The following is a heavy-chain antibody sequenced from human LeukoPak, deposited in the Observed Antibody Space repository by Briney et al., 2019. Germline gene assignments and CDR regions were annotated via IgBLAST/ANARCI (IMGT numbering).Heavy chain of an antibody. D-gene: IGHD5-12*01. Sequence: GGSLRLSCAASGFTFGSYAMSWVRQPPGKGLEWVSTISGSGGSTYYADSLKGRFTISRDNSKNTLYLQMNSLRAEDTAVYYCAKDARYSGYDLPVDYWGQGTLVTVSS. CDR2: ISGSGGST. CDR1: GFTFGSYA. CDR3: AKDARYSGYDLPVDY. J-gene: IGHJ4*02. V-gene: IGHV3-23*01.